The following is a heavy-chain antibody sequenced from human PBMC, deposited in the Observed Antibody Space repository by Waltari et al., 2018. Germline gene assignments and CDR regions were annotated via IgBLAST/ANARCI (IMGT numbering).Heavy chain of an antibody. CDR1: GYSISSGYY. J-gene: IGHJ4*02. CDR3: ASIGYGDYSSLDY. D-gene: IGHD4-17*01. Sequence: QVQLQESGPGLVKPSETLSLTCAVSGYSISSGYYWGWIRQPPGKGLEWIGSIYHSGSTYYNPSLKSRVTISVDTSKNQFSLKLSSVTAADTAVYYCASIGYGDYSSLDYWGQGTLVTVSS. CDR2: IYHSGST. V-gene: IGHV4-38-2*01.